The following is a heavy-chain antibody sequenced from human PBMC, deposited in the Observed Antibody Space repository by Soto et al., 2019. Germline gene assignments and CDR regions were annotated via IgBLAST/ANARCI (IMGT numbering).Heavy chain of an antibody. V-gene: IGHV1-18*01. CDR1: GYTFATYV. CDR2: ISASNGNT. J-gene: IGHJ4*02. CDR3: ARSGRSWNLREFDY. D-gene: IGHD6-13*01. Sequence: ASVKVSCKASGYTFATYVFSWVRQAPGQGLEWMGWISASNGNTNYAQKLRGRVTMTTDTSTSTAYMELRSLRSDDTAVFYCARSGRSWNLREFDYWGQGTLVTVSS.